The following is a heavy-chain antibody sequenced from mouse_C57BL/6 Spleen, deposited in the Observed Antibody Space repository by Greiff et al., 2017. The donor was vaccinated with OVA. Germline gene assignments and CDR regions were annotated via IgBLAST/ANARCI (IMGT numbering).Heavy chain of an antibody. CDR2: ILPGSGST. CDR3: ARWGGLRRPYAMDY. J-gene: IGHJ4*01. D-gene: IGHD2-4*01. V-gene: IGHV1-9*01. CDR1: GYTFTGYW. Sequence: VQRVESGAELMNPSSPVKLSCKATGYTFTGYWIEWVKQRPGHGLEWIGEILPGSGSTNYNEKFKGKATFTADTSSNTAYMQLSSLTTEDSAIYYCARWGGLRRPYAMDYWGQGTSVTVSS.